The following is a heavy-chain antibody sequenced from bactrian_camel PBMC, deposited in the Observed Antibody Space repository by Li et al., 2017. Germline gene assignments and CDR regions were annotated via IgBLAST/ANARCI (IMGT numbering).Heavy chain of an antibody. Sequence: HVQLVESGGGSVQAGGSLKLSCVASGSRFSSCGMGWYRQAPGKERDSISTINSDRTTRYSESVKGRFTISRDTAKTTGFLQMNNLKLEDTAVYYCATSLYAGSWISSLGYWGQGTQVTVS. V-gene: IGHV3S53*01. J-gene: IGHJ6*01. CDR2: INSDRTT. CDR1: GSRFSSCG. CDR3: ATSLYAGSWISSLGY. D-gene: IGHD6*01.